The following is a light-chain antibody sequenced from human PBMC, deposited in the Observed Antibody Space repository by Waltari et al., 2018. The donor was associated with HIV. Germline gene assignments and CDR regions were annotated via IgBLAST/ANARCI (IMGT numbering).Light chain of an antibody. J-gene: IGLJ1*01. Sequence: SYELTQPPSVYVSPGQTARITCSGDALPKQYAYWYPQKPGQAPVLVVYKDSERPSGIPERVAGASSWTTVTLTISGVQAEDEADYDCQSADSRGTLYVFGTGTKVTVL. CDR3: QSADSRGTLYV. CDR1: ALPKQY. CDR2: KDS. V-gene: IGLV3-25*03.